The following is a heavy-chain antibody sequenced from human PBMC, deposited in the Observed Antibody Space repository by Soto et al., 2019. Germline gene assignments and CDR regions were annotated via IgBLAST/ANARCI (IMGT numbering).Heavy chain of an antibody. CDR3: ARGGQVVVVVAATQSDWFDP. Sequence: ASVKVSCKASGGTFSSHTISWVRQAPGQGLEWMGRIIPILGIANYAQKFQGRVTITADKSTSTAYMELSSLRSEDTAVYYCARGGQVVVVVAATQSDWFDPWGQGTLVTVS. D-gene: IGHD2-15*01. J-gene: IGHJ5*02. CDR2: IIPILGIA. V-gene: IGHV1-69*02. CDR1: GGTFSSHT.